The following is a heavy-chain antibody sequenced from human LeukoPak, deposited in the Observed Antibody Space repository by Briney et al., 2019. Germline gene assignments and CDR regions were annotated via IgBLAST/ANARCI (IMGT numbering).Heavy chain of an antibody. CDR2: IYYSGST. CDR3: ARHFLWFGELMAFDY. J-gene: IGHJ4*02. Sequence: SETLSLTCTVSGGSISSYYWSWIRQPPGKGLEWIGYIYYSGSTNYNPSLKSRVTTSVDTSKSQFSLKLSSVTAADTAVYYCARHFLWFGELMAFDYWGQGTLVTVSS. D-gene: IGHD3-10*01. CDR1: GGSISSYY. V-gene: IGHV4-59*08.